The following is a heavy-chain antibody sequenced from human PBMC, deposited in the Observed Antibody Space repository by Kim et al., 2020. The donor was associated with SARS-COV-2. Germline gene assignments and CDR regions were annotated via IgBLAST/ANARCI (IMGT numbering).Heavy chain of an antibody. CDR1: GGSISSYY. CDR3: ARELRRDCYKPTRNYYFDY. J-gene: IGHJ4*02. D-gene: IGHD2-21*01. CDR2: IYYRGST. V-gene: IGHV4-59*13. Sequence: SETLSLTCTVSGGSISSYYWSWIRQPPGKGLEWIGYIYYRGSTNYNHSLKSRVTISVDTSKNQFSLKLSSVTAEDTAVYYCARELRRDCYKPTRNYYFDYWGQGTLVTVSS.